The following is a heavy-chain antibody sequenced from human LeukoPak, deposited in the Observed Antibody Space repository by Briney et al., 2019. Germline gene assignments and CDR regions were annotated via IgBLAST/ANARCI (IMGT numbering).Heavy chain of an antibody. CDR3: ARENVVGTGAFDY. CDR2: ITGSGDRT. Sequence: PAGSLRLSCTGSGFIFSNYGINWVRQAPGKGLEWLSHITGSGDRTHYANSEKGRFTISRNNAKNSLFLQMDSLRAEDTAVYYCARENVVGTGAFDYWGQGTLVTVFS. CDR1: GFIFSNYG. D-gene: IGHD2-21*01. J-gene: IGHJ4*02. V-gene: IGHV3-48*01.